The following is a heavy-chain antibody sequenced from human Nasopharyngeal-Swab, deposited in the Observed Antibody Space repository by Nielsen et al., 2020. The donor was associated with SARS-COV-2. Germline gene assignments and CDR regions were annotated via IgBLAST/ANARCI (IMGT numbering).Heavy chain of an antibody. J-gene: IGHJ3*02. CDR3: ARRPIMTDAFDI. CDR1: GGSVSSGSYY. V-gene: IGHV4-61*01. Sequence: SETLSLTCTVSGGSVSSGSYYWSWIRQPPGKGLEWIGYIYYSGSTYYNPSLKSRVTISVDTSKNQFSLKLSSVTAADTAVYYCARRPIMTDAFDIWGQGTMVTVSS. D-gene: IGHD3-16*01. CDR2: IYYSGST.